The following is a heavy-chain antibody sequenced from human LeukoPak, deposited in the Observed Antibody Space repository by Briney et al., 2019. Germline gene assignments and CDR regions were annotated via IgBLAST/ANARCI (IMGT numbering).Heavy chain of an antibody. CDR3: AKEPPVEYSSNWNYFDF. CDR2: ISYDGSNK. V-gene: IGHV3-30*18. D-gene: IGHD6-13*01. CDR1: RFTFSSYG. Sequence: PGRALRLSCAASRFTFSSYGMHWVRRAPGKGLEWVTVISYDGSNKYYADSVKGRFTISRDNSQNTLYLQMNSLRAEDTAVYYCAKEPPVEYSSNWNYFDFWGPGTLVTVSS. J-gene: IGHJ4*02.